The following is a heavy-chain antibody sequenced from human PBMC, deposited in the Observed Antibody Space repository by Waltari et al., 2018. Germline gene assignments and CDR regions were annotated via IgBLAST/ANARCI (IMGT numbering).Heavy chain of an antibody. J-gene: IGHJ6*02. CDR1: GGTFSSYA. CDR2: IIPIFGTA. Sequence: QVQLVQSGAEVKKPGSSVKVSCKASGGTFSSYAISWVRQAPGQGLEWMGRIIPIFGTANYAQKFQGRVTITADKSTSTAYMELSSLRSEDTAVYYCARDLYSSSWGLGYYGMDVWGQGTTVTVSS. V-gene: IGHV1-69*08. CDR3: ARDLYSSSWGLGYYGMDV. D-gene: IGHD6-13*01.